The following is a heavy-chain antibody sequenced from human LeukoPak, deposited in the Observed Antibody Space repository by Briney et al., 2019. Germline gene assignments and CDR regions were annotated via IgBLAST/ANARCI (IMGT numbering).Heavy chain of an antibody. J-gene: IGHJ4*02. CDR2: IYYSGRT. CDR1: GGPISSSSYY. Sequence: SETLSLTCTVSGGPISSSSYYWGWIRQPPGKGLEWIGSIYYSGRTYYNPSLKSRVTISVDTSKNQFSLKLSSVTAADTAVYYCARDYYGSGSYLPPYYFDYWGRGTLVTVSS. V-gene: IGHV4-39*07. D-gene: IGHD3-10*01. CDR3: ARDYYGSGSYLPPYYFDY.